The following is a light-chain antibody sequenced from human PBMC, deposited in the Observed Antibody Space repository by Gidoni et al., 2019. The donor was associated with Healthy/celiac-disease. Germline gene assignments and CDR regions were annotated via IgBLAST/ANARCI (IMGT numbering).Light chain of an antibody. CDR2: AAS. Sequence: DIQFTQSPSFLSASVGDRVTITCRASQSISSYLAWYQQKPGKAPKLLIYAASTLQSGVPSRFSGSGSGTEFTLTISSLQPEDFATYYCQQLNSYPRYTFXQXTKLEIK. CDR3: QQLNSYPRYT. V-gene: IGKV1-9*01. J-gene: IGKJ2*01. CDR1: QSISSY.